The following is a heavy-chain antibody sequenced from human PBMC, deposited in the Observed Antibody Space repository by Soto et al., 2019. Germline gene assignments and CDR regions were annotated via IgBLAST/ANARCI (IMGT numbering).Heavy chain of an antibody. CDR1: GFTFSSYS. J-gene: IGHJ6*02. Sequence: GGSLRLSCAASGFTFSSYSMNWVRQAPGKGLEWVSSFSSSSTYIYYADSVKGRFTISRDNAKNSLYLQMNSLRAEDTAVYYCARDSGYDWAYGMDVWGQGPLVT. CDR2: FSSSSTYI. V-gene: IGHV3-21*01. CDR3: ARDSGYDWAYGMDV. D-gene: IGHD5-12*01.